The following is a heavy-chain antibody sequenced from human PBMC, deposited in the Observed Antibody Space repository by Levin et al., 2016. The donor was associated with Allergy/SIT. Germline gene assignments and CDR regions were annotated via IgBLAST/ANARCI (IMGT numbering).Heavy chain of an antibody. J-gene: IGHJ5*02. V-gene: IGHV3-74*01. CDR2: INSDGGTT. Sequence: WIRQPPGKGLVWVSRINSDGGTTSYADSVKGRFTISRDNAKNTLYLQMNSLRAEDTAVYYCARIAAADKTNNWFDPWGQETLVTVSS. D-gene: IGHD6-13*01. CDR3: ARIAAADKTNNWFDP.